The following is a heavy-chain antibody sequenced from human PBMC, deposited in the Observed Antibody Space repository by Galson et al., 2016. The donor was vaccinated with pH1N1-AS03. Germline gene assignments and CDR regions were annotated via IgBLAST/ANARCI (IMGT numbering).Heavy chain of an antibody. V-gene: IGHV3-23*01. J-gene: IGHJ1*01. CDR2: ISANGADT. CDR3: AKESDCGSPSCYPGGSFQH. D-gene: IGHD2-2*01. CDR1: GFTFTTFS. Sequence: SLRLSCAASGFTFTTFSMSWVRQAQGMGLEWVSSISANGADTYYADSVKGRFTISRDNSRNTVSLQMNSLRDDDTAIYYCAKESDCGSPSCYPGGSFQHWGQGTLLTVSS.